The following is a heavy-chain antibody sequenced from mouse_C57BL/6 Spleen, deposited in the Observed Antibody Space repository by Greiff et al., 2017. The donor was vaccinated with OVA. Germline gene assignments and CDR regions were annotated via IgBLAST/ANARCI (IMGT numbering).Heavy chain of an antibody. CDR3: ARYRDYYGSSYGYFDV. CDR1: GYSITSGYY. D-gene: IGHD1-1*01. V-gene: IGHV3-6*01. J-gene: IGHJ1*03. CDR2: ISYDGSN. Sequence: EVKLVESGPGLVKPSQSLSLTCSVTGYSITSGYYWNWIRQFPGNKLEWMGYISYDGSNNYNPSLKNRISITRDTSKNQFFLKLNSVTTEDTATYYCARYRDYYGSSYGYFDVWGTGTTVTVSS.